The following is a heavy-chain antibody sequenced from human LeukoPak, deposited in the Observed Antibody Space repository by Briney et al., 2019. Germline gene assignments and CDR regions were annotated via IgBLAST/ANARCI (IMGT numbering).Heavy chain of an antibody. CDR2: IDPSDYYT. J-gene: IGHJ4*02. Sequence: GEPLKISCKCSGYSFTSYWISCVRPMPGKGLEWMGRIDPSDYYTNYSPSFQGHVTISADKYISTAYLQWSSLKASDTAMYYCARDDYGDSQFDYWGQGTLVTVSS. V-gene: IGHV5-10-1*01. CDR1: GYSFTSYW. CDR3: ARDDYGDSQFDY. D-gene: IGHD4-17*01.